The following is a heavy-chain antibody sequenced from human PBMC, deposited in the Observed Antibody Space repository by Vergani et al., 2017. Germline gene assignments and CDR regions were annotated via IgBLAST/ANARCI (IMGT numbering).Heavy chain of an antibody. CDR2: IYTSGST. CDR1: GGSISSYY. D-gene: IGHD3-3*01. CDR3: ARGQYYDFWSGYYYYYYGMDV. Sequence: QVQLQESGPGLVKPSETLSLTCTVSGGSISSYYWSWIRQPAGKGLEWIGRIYTSGSTNYNPSLHSRVTMSVDTSKNQFSLKLSSVTAADTAVYYCARGQYYDFWSGYYYYYYGMDVWGQGTTVTVSS. V-gene: IGHV4-4*07. J-gene: IGHJ6*02.